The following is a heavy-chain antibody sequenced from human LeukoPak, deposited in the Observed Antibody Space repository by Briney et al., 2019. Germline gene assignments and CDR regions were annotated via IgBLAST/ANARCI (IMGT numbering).Heavy chain of an antibody. V-gene: IGHV4-39*07. CDR1: GDPISSGMFS. Sequence: SETLSLTCTVSGDPISSGMFSWSWIRQPPGKGLEWIGSIYYSGSTYYNPSLKSRVTISVDTSKNQFSLKLSSVTAADTAVYYCARGRVSWFDPWGQGTLVTVSS. CDR2: IYYSGST. J-gene: IGHJ5*02. CDR3: ARGRVSWFDP. D-gene: IGHD2-21*01.